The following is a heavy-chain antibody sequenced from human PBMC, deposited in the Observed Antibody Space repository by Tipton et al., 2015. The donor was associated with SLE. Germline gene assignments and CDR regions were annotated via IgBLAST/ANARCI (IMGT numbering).Heavy chain of an antibody. V-gene: IGHV3-48*03. J-gene: IGHJ4*02. CDR3: ARVMTTVIYFFDY. CDR1: GFTLSRYW. CDR2: INSSGSTI. Sequence: GSLRLSCAASGFTLSRYWMHWVRQAPGKGLEWVSRINSSGSTIYYADSVKGRFTISRDNAKSSLHLQMNSLRAEDTAVYYCARVMTTVIYFFDYWGQGTLVTVSS. D-gene: IGHD4-11*01.